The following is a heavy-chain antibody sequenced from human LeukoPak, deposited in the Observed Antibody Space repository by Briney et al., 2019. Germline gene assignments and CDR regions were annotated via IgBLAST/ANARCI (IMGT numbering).Heavy chain of an antibody. CDR3: ATSPANYDILTGYYPVPYYFDY. D-gene: IGHD3-9*01. CDR1: GFTFSSYW. V-gene: IGHV3-74*01. J-gene: IGHJ4*02. CDR2: INSDGSST. Sequence: GGSLRLSCAASGFTFSSYWMHWVRQAPGKGLVWVSRINSDGSSTSYADSVKGRFTISRDNAKNTLYLQMNSLRAEDTAVYYCATSPANYDILTGYYPVPYYFDYWGQGTLVTVSS.